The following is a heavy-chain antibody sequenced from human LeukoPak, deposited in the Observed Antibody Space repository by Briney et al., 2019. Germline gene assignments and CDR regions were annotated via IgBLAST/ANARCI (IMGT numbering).Heavy chain of an antibody. CDR1: GFTFSSYA. J-gene: IGHJ6*02. CDR3: AREGRGMELRAGTVGLGYYYGMDV. V-gene: IGHV3-30*04. CDR2: ISYDGSNK. D-gene: IGHD6-19*01. Sequence: GGSLRLSCAASGFTFSSYAMHWVRQAPGKGLEWVAVISYDGSNKYYADSVKGRFTISRDNSKNTLYLQMNSLRAEDTAVYYCAREGRGMELRAGTVGLGYYYGMDVWGQGTTVTVSS.